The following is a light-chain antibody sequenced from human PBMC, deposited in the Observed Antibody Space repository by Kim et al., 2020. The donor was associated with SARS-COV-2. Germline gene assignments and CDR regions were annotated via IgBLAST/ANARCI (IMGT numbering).Light chain of an antibody. CDR3: LLSFSGIRV. V-gene: IGLV7-46*01. CDR2: DTG. Sequence: GETFTLTCASSTGAVTPTHYPYWFQKKPGEVPRTLIFDTGSRHSWTPARFSGSLSGDKAVLTLAGAQPEDEGDYYCLLSFSGIRVFGGGTQLTVL. J-gene: IGLJ3*02. CDR1: TGAVTPTHY.